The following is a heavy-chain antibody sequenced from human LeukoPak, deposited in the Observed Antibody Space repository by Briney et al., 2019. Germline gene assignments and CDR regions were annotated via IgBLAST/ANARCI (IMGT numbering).Heavy chain of an antibody. CDR1: GGSISSSSYY. CDR2: IYYSGST. V-gene: IGHV4-39*02. J-gene: IGHJ6*03. D-gene: IGHD6-19*01. CDR3: AKDWAVATYLYYYMDV. Sequence: SETLSLTCTVSGGSISSSSYYWGWIRQPPGKGLEWIGSIYYSGSTYYNPSLKSRVTISVDTSKNQFSLKLSSVTAADTALYYCAKDWAVATYLYYYMDVWGQGTTVTVS.